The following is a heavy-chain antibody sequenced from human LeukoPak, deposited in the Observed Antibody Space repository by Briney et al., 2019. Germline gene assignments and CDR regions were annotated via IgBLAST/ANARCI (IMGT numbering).Heavy chain of an antibody. CDR1: GGSISSGGYS. D-gene: IGHD3-10*01. J-gene: IGHJ4*02. Sequence: PSETLSLTCAVSGGSISSGGYSWSWIRQPPGKGLEWIGYIYHSGSTNYNPSLKSRVTISVDTSKNQFSLKLSSVTAADTAVYYCARDRHYYGSGSYYPPDHYFDYWGQGTLVTVSS. V-gene: IGHV4-30-2*01. CDR3: ARDRHYYGSGSYYPPDHYFDY. CDR2: IYHSGST.